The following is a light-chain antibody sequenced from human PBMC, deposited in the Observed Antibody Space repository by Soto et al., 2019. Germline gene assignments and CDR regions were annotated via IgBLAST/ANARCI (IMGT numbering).Light chain of an antibody. CDR1: QSVSSY. CDR3: QQRSNWPPLT. Sequence: EIVLTQSPATLSLSPGERATLSCRASQSVSSYLAWYQQKPGKAPRLLIYDASNRATGIPARFSGSGSGTDFTLTIISLQPADFAVYYCQQRSNWPPLTFGQGTRLEIK. CDR2: DAS. V-gene: IGKV3-11*01. J-gene: IGKJ5*01.